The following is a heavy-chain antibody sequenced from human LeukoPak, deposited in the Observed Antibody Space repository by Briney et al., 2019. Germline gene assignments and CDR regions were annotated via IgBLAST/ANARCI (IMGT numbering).Heavy chain of an antibody. CDR2: INPNSGAT. V-gene: IGHV1-2*06. CDR3: GRDPSPRRGHHLLHHGYFDY. CDR1: GYTFTETH. D-gene: IGHD2-2*01. Sequence: ASVKVSCKASGYTFTETHMHWVRQAPGQGFEWMGRINPNSGATDFAQKFQGRVTMTRDTSISTTYMELSMLTSDDTAVYYCGRDPSPRRGHHLLHHGYFDYWGQGSLVTVSS. J-gene: IGHJ4*02.